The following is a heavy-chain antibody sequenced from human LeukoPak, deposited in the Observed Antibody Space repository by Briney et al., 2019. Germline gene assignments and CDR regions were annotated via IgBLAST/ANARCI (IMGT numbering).Heavy chain of an antibody. V-gene: IGHV3-30*02. J-gene: IGHJ4*02. CDR1: GFTFSSYG. Sequence: GGSLRLSXAASGFTFSSYGMHWVRQAPGKGLEWVAFIRYDGSNKYYADSVKGRFTISRDNSKTMVYLQMNSLRAEDTAVYYCGKDFSWSFDYWGQGTLVTVSS. CDR2: IRYDGSNK. CDR3: GKDFSWSFDY.